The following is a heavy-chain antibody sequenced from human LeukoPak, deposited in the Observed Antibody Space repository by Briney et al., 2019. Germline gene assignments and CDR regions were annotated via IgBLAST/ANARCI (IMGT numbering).Heavy chain of an antibody. CDR2: SIPIFGTA. D-gene: IGHD3-22*01. J-gene: IGHJ4*02. CDR1: GCTFSNYA. CDR3: AREPVPRSSGLQY. Sequence: GASVNVSCKACGCTFSNYAISWVRQAAGQGLDWMGGSIPIFGTANYAQKFQGRVTITTGESTSTAYMELSSLRSEDTAVYYCAREPVPRSSGLQYWGQGTLVTVSS. V-gene: IGHV1-69*05.